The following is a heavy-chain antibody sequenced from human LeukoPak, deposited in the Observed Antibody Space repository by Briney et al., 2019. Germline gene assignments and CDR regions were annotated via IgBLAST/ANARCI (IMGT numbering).Heavy chain of an antibody. V-gene: IGHV3-23*01. Sequence: GGSLRLSCAASGFTFSSYAMSWVRRAPGKGLEWVSAISGSGGSTYYADSVKGRFTISRDNSKNTLYLQMNSLRAEDTAVYYCASHLIVVVPAAMGIYYWGQGTLVTVSS. D-gene: IGHD2-2*01. CDR2: ISGSGGST. CDR1: GFTFSSYA. J-gene: IGHJ4*02. CDR3: ASHLIVVVPAAMGIYY.